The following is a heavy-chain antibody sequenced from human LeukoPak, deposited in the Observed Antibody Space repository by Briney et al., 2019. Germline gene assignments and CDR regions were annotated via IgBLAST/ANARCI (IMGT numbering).Heavy chain of an antibody. D-gene: IGHD6-13*01. V-gene: IGHV4-34*01. CDR2: INHSGST. Sequence: SETLSLTCTVSGGSISSYYWSWIRQPPGKGLEWIGEINHSGSTNYNPSLKSRVTISVDTSKNQFSLKLSSVTAADTAIFYCASIPGSSTSWYHFDNWGQGTLVTVSS. J-gene: IGHJ4*02. CDR1: GGSISSYY. CDR3: ASIPGSSTSWYHFDN.